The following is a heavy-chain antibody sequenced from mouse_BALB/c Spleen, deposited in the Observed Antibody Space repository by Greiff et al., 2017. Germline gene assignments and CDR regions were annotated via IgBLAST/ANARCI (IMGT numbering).Heavy chain of an antibody. CDR2: ISYSGST. D-gene: IGHD4-1*01. V-gene: IGHV3-2*02. J-gene: IGHJ4*01. CDR1: GYSITSDYA. CDR3: ARRGGTRGFAMDY. Sequence: EVQLQESGPGLVKPSQSLSLTCTVTGYSITSDYAWNWIRQFPGNKLEWMGYISYSGSTSYNPSLKSRISITRDTSKNQFFLQLNSVTTEDTATYYCARRGGTRGFAMDYWGQGTSVTVSS.